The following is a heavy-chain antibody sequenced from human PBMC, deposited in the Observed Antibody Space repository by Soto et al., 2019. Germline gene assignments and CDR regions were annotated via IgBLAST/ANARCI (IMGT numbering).Heavy chain of an antibody. CDR2: IFYSGST. V-gene: IGHV4-31*03. D-gene: IGHD2-15*01. Sequence: PSETLSLTCSVSGGSISSCGYYWSWIRQHPGKGLEWIGYIFYSGSTYYNPSLKSRVTISVDTSKNQFSLKLSSVTAADTAVYYCARECSGGYNWFDPWGQGTLVTVSS. J-gene: IGHJ5*02. CDR3: ARECSGGYNWFDP. CDR1: GGSISSCGYY.